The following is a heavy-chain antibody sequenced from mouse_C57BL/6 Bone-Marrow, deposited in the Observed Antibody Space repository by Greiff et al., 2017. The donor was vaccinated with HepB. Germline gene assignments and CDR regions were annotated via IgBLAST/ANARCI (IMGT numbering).Heavy chain of an antibody. V-gene: IGHV5-4*01. Sequence: VKLVESGGGLVKPGGSLKLSCAASGFTFSSYAMSWVRQTPDKRLEWVATISDGGSYTYYPDNVKGRFTISRDNAKNNLYLQMSHLKSEDTAMYYCAREPFAYWGQGTLVTVSA. J-gene: IGHJ3*01. CDR3: AREPFAY. CDR1: GFTFSSYA. CDR2: ISDGGSYT.